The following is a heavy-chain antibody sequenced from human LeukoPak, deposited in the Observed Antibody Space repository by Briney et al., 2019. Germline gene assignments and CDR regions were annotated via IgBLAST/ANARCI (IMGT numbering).Heavy chain of an antibody. CDR3: ASGDYDFWKGMDV. CDR1: GGSISSGSYY. J-gene: IGHJ6*03. CDR2: IYTSGST. Sequence: SQTLSLTCTVSGGSISSGSYYWSWIRQPAGKGLEWIGRIYTSGSTNYNPSLKSRVTISVDTSKNQFSLKLSSVTAADTAVYYCASGDYDFWKGMDVWGKGTTVTVSS. V-gene: IGHV4-61*02. D-gene: IGHD3-3*01.